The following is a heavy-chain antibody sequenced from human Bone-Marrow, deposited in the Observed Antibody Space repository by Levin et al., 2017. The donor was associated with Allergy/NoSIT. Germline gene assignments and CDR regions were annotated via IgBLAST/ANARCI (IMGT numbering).Heavy chain of an antibody. J-gene: IGHJ1*01. CDR3: AAPGLYCSGRDCYLNEYFQH. CDR2: ILYDGSNK. V-gene: IGHV3-30*03. Sequence: GGSLRLSCATSGFTFSSYGMHWVRQAPGKGLEWVASILYDGSNKYYADSVDGRFTISRDNSENTLYLQMNSLRPEDTAVYYCAAPGLYCSGRDCYLNEYFQHWGQGTLVTVSS. D-gene: IGHD2-15*01. CDR1: GFTFSSYG.